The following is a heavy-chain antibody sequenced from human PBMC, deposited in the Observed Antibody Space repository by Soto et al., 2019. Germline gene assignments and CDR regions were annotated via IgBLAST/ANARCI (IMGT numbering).Heavy chain of an antibody. CDR2: VNPNSGDT. Sequence: QVQLVQSGAEVKKPGASVKVSCKASGYTFSSYDITWVRQAAGQGLEWMGWVNPNSGDTDYAQKFQGRVTMTRDTSIRTAYMELSSLRSEDSAVYSCARKGFLDRFLDFWGQGTLVTVSS. D-gene: IGHD3-9*01. J-gene: IGHJ4*02. V-gene: IGHV1-8*01. CDR3: ARKGFLDRFLDF. CDR1: GYTFSSYD.